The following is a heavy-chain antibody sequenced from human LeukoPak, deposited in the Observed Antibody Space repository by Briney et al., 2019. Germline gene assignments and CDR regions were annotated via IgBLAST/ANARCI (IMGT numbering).Heavy chain of an antibody. CDR3: ARVISSSWYHHDH. V-gene: IGHV1-18*01. Sequence: ASVKVSCKTSGYTFTTDGISWVRQAPGQGLEWMGWISTYNANTNYAQKFQGRVAMTTDTSTSTAYMELRSLRFDDTAFYYCARVISSSWYHHDHWGQGTLVTVSS. CDR1: GYTFTTDG. D-gene: IGHD6-13*01. J-gene: IGHJ4*02. CDR2: ISTYNANT.